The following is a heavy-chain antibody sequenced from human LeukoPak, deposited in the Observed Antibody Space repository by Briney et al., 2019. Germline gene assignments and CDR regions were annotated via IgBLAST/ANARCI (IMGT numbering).Heavy chain of an antibody. J-gene: IGHJ1*01. D-gene: IGHD1-26*01. CDR2: IYSTGNP. CDR3: ARDTREAGLLGYFQH. V-gene: IGHV4-4*07. Sequence: PSETLSLSCTVSGGSINSYYWTWIRQTAGKGLEWIGHIYSTGNPYYNPSLRGRVTMPVDTSKNQFSLKLTSVTAADTAVYFCARDTREAGLLGYFQHWGLGTLVTVSS. CDR1: GGSINSYY.